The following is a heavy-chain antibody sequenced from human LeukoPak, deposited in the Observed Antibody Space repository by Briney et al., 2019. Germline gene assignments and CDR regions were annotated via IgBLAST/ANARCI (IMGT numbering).Heavy chain of an antibody. D-gene: IGHD3-3*01. CDR2: IHTSSNTI. Sequence: GGSLRLSCAASGFTFSSHSMNWVRQAPGKGLEWISYIHTSSNTIYYADSVRGRFTISRDNAKNSLYLQMNSLRAEDTAVYYCARVMSGYYVVLDIWGQGTMVTVSS. CDR3: ARVMSGYYVVLDI. CDR1: GFTFSSHS. V-gene: IGHV3-48*04. J-gene: IGHJ3*02.